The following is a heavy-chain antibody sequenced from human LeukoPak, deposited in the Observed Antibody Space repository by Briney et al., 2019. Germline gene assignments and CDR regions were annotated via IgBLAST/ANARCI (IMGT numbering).Heavy chain of an antibody. J-gene: IGHJ4*02. CDR2: ISGSGNNT. CDR3: AKDHYIRSYGEFDY. Sequence: PGGSLRLSCAASGFTVSSNYMSWVRQAPGKGLEWVSSISGSGNNTHYADSVKGRFPISRDNSKNTLYLQMNSLRPEDTALYYCAKDHYIRSYGEFDYWGQGTLVTVSS. D-gene: IGHD5-18*01. V-gene: IGHV3-23*01. CDR1: GFTVSSNY.